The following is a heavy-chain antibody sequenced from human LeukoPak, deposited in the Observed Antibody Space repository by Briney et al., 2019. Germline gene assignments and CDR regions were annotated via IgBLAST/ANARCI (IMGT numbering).Heavy chain of an antibody. CDR3: AKDRVVVVITTCMDV. D-gene: IGHD3-22*01. V-gene: IGHV3-23*01. J-gene: IGHJ6*02. CDR2: ISGSGGST. Sequence: GGSLRLSCAASGFTFSSYAMSWVRQAPGKGLEWVSAISGSGGSTYYADSVKGRFTISRDHSKNTLYLQMNSLRAEDTAVYYCAKDRVVVVITTCMDVWGQGTTVTVSS. CDR1: GFTFSSYA.